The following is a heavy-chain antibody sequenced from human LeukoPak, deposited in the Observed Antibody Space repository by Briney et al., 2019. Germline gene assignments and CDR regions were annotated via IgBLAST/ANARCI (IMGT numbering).Heavy chain of an antibody. J-gene: IGHJ3*02. V-gene: IGHV4-4*09. CDR1: GGSFSGYY. CDR2: IYSSGSP. D-gene: IGHD2/OR15-2a*01. CDR3: ARIGARAVVNINLIHAFDI. Sequence: SETLSLTCTVSGGSFSGYYWTWIRQPPGKRLEYIGYIYSSGSPTYNPSLKSRVTISVDASKNQLSLKLSSVTAADTAVYYCARIGARAVVNINLIHAFDIWGQGTMVTVSS.